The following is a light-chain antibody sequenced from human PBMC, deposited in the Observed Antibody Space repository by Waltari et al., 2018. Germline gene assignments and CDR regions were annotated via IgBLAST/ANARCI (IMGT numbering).Light chain of an antibody. V-gene: IGKV1-9*01. Sequence: DIQLTQSPSFLSASVGDRVTITCRASQGISSYLALYQQKPGKAPKLLFYTASTLQSGVPSRFSGSGSGTEFTLTISSLQPEDFATYYCQHLNSYPVTFGQGTKLEIK. J-gene: IGKJ2*01. CDR1: QGISSY. CDR2: TAS. CDR3: QHLNSYPVT.